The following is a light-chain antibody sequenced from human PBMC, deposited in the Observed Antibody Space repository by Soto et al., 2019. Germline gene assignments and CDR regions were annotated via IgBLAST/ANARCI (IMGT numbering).Light chain of an antibody. V-gene: IGLV1-40*01. CDR1: SSNIGAGYD. CDR3: QSSDRSLSGSRV. J-gene: IGLJ1*01. CDR2: GNS. Sequence: QSVLTQPPSVSGAPGQRVTISCTGSSSNIGAGYDVHWYQQLPGTAPKLLIYGNSNRPSGVPDRFSGSKSGTSASLAITGLQAEDEAAYYCQSSDRSLSGSRVFGTGTKVTVL.